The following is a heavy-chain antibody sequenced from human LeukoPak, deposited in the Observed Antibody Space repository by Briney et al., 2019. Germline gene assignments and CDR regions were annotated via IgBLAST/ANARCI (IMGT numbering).Heavy chain of an antibody. CDR2: ISYDGSNK. D-gene: IGHD6-19*01. Sequence: PGRSLRLSCAASGFTFSSYAMHWVRQAPGKGLEWVAVISYDGSNKYYADSVKGRFTISRDNSKNTLYLQMNSLRAEDTAVYYCARRRGNTSGFQGYYFDYWGQGTLVTVSS. CDR1: GFTFSSYA. CDR3: ARRRGNTSGFQGYYFDY. J-gene: IGHJ4*02. V-gene: IGHV3-30-3*01.